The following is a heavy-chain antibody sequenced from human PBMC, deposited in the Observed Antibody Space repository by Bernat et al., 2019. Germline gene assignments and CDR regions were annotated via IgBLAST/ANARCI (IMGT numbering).Heavy chain of an antibody. Sequence: EVQLVESGGGLVQPGGSLKLSCAASGFTFSGSAMHWVRQASGKGVEWVGRIRSKANSYATAYAASVKGRFTISRDVSKNTAYLQMNSLKTEDTAVYYCTGGSLYYFDYWGQGTLVTVSS. V-gene: IGHV3-73*01. CDR3: TGGSLYYFDY. CDR1: GFTFSGSA. J-gene: IGHJ4*02. D-gene: IGHD3-16*01. CDR2: IRSKANSYAT.